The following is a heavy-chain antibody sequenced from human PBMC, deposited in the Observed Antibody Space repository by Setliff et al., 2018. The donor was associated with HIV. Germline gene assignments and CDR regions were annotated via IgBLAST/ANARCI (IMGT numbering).Heavy chain of an antibody. Sequence: SETLSLTCAVYGVSFSGYYWSWIRQPPGKGLEWIATIYYSGTTYYNPSLKSRLTISVDTSKNHFSLKLSSVTAADTAVYYCARQRRYGYYYGSGSLDYFDYWGQGTLVTVSS. V-gene: IGHV4-34*01. D-gene: IGHD3-10*01. CDR3: ARQRRYGYYYGSGSLDYFDY. CDR2: IYYSGTT. J-gene: IGHJ4*02. CDR1: GVSFSGYY.